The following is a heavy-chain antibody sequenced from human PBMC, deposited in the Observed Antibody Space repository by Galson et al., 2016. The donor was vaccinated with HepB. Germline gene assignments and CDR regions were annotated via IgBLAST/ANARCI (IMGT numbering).Heavy chain of an antibody. CDR2: IWYDGSNK. CDR1: GFTFSNSA. CDR3: ARVGAVGIGNAFDP. V-gene: IGHV3-33*01. D-gene: IGHD6-13*01. J-gene: IGHJ5*02. Sequence: SLRLSCAASGFTFSNSAMHWVRQAPGKGLEWVAVIWYDGSNKYYADSVKGRFTISRDNSKNILYLQMSSLRAEDTAVYYCARVGAVGIGNAFDPWGQGTLVTVSS.